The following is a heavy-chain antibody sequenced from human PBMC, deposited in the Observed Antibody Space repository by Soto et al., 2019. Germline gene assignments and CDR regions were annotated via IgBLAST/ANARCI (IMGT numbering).Heavy chain of an antibody. Sequence: GGSLRLSCAASGFTFSSYVMSWVRQAPGKGLEWVSSISGSGDSTYYEDSVKGRFTISRDNFKNELYLQMNSLRAEDTAVYYCAKDVVGYCSGGSCYSYDAFDIWGQGTMVTVSS. J-gene: IGHJ3*02. CDR1: GFTFSSYV. CDR3: AKDVVGYCSGGSCYSYDAFDI. CDR2: ISGSGDST. V-gene: IGHV3-23*01. D-gene: IGHD2-15*01.